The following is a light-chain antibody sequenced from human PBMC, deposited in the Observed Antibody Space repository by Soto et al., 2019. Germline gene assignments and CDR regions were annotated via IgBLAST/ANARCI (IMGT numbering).Light chain of an antibody. CDR1: SSDVGGYNY. J-gene: IGLJ2*01. CDR3: SSYTSSTTLV. Sequence: QSALTQPASVSGSPGQSITISCIGTSSDVGGYNYVSWYQQHPGKTPKVMIYDVSNRPSGVSDRFSGSKSGNTASLTISGLQXEDEAXYYCSSYTSSTTLVFGGGTKLTVL. CDR2: DVS. V-gene: IGLV2-14*01.